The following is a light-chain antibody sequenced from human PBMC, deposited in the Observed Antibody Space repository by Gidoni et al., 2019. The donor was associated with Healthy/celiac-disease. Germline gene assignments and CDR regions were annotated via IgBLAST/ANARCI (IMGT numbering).Light chain of an antibody. CDR2: WAS. V-gene: IGKV4-1*01. Sequence: DFVMPLTPDSPTVSLGERATINCKSSQSVLYSSNNKNYLAWYQQKPGQPPKLLIYWASTRETGVPDRFSGSGSGTDFTLTISSLQAEDVAVYYCQQYYSTPLTFGGGTKVEIK. J-gene: IGKJ4*01. CDR1: QSVLYSSNNKNY. CDR3: QQYYSTPLT.